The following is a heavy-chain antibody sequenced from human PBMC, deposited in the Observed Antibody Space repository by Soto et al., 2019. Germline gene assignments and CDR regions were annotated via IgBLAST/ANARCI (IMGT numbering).Heavy chain of an antibody. CDR1: GLSLSNTY. V-gene: IGHV3-15*07. Sequence: EVQLVESGGGLVKPGGSLRLSCAASGLSLSNTYMDWVRQAPGKGLEWVGRIASDCDGGTEEYAAPAKGRFTILRDDSKNTLYLQLDSLKSEDASVYYCVTSGVGVVRLDNWGQGTLVTVSS. D-gene: IGHD1-26*01. J-gene: IGHJ4*02. CDR3: VTSGVGVVRLDN. CDR2: IASDCDGGTE.